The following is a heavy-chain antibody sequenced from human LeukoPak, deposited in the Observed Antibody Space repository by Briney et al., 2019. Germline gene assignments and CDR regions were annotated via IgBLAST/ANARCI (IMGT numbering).Heavy chain of an antibody. V-gene: IGHV3-23*01. Sequence: RASLRLSCAASGFTFSGYAMSWVRQAPGKGLEWVSGISNSGGGTYYADSVKGRFTISRDNSESTLYLQMNSLRADDAAVYYCAKGAGAEAFHIWGQGTMVTVSS. CDR3: AKGAGAEAFHI. D-gene: IGHD1-26*01. CDR1: GFTFSGYA. J-gene: IGHJ3*02. CDR2: ISNSGGGT.